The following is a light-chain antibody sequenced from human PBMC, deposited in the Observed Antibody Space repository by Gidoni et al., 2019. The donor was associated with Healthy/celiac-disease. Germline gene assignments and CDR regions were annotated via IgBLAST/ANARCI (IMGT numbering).Light chain of an antibody. CDR1: QSISSW. Sequence: SASVGDRVTITCRASQSISSWLAWYQQKPGKAPKLLIYKASSLESGVPSRFSGSGSGTEFTLTISSLQPDDFATYYFQQYNSYTFGQGTKVEIK. V-gene: IGKV1-5*03. CDR2: KAS. CDR3: QQYNSYT. J-gene: IGKJ1*01.